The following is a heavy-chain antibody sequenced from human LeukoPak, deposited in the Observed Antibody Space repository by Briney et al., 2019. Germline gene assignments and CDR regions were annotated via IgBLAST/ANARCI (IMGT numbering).Heavy chain of an antibody. V-gene: IGHV1-69*13. CDR1: GDTFSSYA. CDR3: ARSGSRYCSSTSCYHGDY. J-gene: IGHJ4*02. CDR2: IIPIFGTA. Sequence: GASVKVSCKASGDTFSSYAISWVRQAPGQGLEWMGGIIPIFGTANYAQKFQGRVTITADESTSTAYMELSSLGSEDTAVYYCARSGSRYCSSTSCYHGDYWGQGTLVTVSS. D-gene: IGHD2-2*01.